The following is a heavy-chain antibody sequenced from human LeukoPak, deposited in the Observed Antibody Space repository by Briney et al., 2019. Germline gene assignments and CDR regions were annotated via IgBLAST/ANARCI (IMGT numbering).Heavy chain of an antibody. CDR3: ARDLGQYFDTSDNWFDP. V-gene: IGHV3-48*03. D-gene: IGHD3-22*01. Sequence: GGSLRLSCAASGFTFSSYEMNWVRQAPGKGLEWVSYISSSGSTIYYADSVKGRFTISRDNAKNTLNLQMNSLRAEDTAVYYCARDLGQYFDTSDNWFDPWGQGTLVTVSS. J-gene: IGHJ5*02. CDR2: ISSSGSTI. CDR1: GFTFSSYE.